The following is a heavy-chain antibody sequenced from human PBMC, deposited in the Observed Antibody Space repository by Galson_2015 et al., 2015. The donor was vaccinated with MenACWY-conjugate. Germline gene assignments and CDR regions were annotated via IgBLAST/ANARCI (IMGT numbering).Heavy chain of an antibody. CDR1: GYRFTSAS. CDR2: IRTNTGDT. D-gene: IGHD2-2*02. Sequence: SVKVSCKASGYRFTSASISWVRQAPGQGLEWMGWIRTNTGDTKYAQKVQGRVTLTTDTSTSTAYMELRSLRSDDTAVYYCAREGAYCSTSNCYSWFDPWGQGTLVTVSS. V-gene: IGHV1-18*01. CDR3: AREGAYCSTSNCYSWFDP. J-gene: IGHJ5*02.